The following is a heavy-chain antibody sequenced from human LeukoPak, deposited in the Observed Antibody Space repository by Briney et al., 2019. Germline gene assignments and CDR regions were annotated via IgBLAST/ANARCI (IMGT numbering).Heavy chain of an antibody. D-gene: IGHD2-2*02. J-gene: IGHJ5*02. CDR1: GGSISSGGYY. CDR3: ARARYCSSTSCYIEWLDP. V-gene: IGHV4-31*03. Sequence: SETLSLTCTVSGGSISSGGYYWSWIRQHPGKGLGWIGYIYYSGSTYYNPSLKSRVTISVDTSKTQFSPKLSSVTAADTAVYYCARARYCSSTSCYIEWLDPWGQGTLVTVSS. CDR2: IYYSGST.